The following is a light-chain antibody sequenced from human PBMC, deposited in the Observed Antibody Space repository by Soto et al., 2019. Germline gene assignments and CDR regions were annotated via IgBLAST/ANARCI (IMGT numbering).Light chain of an antibody. Sequence: DAVMPQSPLSLAVTLGQPSSISCRSSQTLVYSDGNTYLNWFQQRTGQSPRSLIYKVSNRDSGVPDRLSGSGSGTDLKLKISRVEAEDVGVYYCMKGTHWPRTCGQGTKVDIK. CDR2: KVS. V-gene: IGKV2-30*01. J-gene: IGKJ1*01. CDR3: MKGTHWPRT. CDR1: QTLVYSDGNTY.